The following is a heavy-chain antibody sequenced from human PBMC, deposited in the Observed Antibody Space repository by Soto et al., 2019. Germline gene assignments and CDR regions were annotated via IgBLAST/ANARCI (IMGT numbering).Heavy chain of an antibody. V-gene: IGHV3-21*01. CDR2: ITSSSGHI. CDR1: GFTLTTYT. Sequence: GSLTLSCEAAGFTLTTYTMNWVRQASGKGLEWVSSITSSSGHIYYADPVKGRFTISRDNARNSLYLQMNSLRAEDTAVYYCVRERGLSSFYGMDVWGQGTTVTVSS. CDR3: VRERGLSSFYGMDV. J-gene: IGHJ6*02. D-gene: IGHD3-10*01.